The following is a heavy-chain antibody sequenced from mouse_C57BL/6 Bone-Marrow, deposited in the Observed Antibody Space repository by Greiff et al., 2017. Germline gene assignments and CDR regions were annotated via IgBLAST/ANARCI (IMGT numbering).Heavy chain of an antibody. CDR2: INPGSGGT. Sequence: VQRVESGAELVRPGTSVKVSCKASGYAFTNYLIEWVKQRPGQGLEWIGVINPGSGGTNYNEKFKGKATLTADKSSSTAYMQLSSLTSEDSAVYFCARRDDYGSGGFAYWGQGTLVTVSA. V-gene: IGHV1-54*01. D-gene: IGHD1-1*01. CDR3: ARRDDYGSGGFAY. J-gene: IGHJ3*01. CDR1: GYAFTNYL.